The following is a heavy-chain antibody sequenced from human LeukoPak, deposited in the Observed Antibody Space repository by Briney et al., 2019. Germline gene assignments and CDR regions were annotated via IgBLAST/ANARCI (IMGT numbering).Heavy chain of an antibody. CDR1: GFTFDDYG. D-gene: IGHD2-15*01. CDR2: INWNGGST. J-gene: IGHJ5*02. Sequence: SGGSLRRSCAASGFTFDDYGRSWVRQAPGKGLEWVSGINWNGGSTGYADSVKGRFTISRDNAKNSLYLQMNSLRAEDTALYYCARDRDGYCSGGSCSINWFDPWGQGTLVTVSS. V-gene: IGHV3-20*04. CDR3: ARDRDGYCSGGSCSINWFDP.